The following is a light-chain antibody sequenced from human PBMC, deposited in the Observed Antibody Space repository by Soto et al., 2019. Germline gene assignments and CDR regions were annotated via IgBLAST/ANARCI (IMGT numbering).Light chain of an antibody. Sequence: QSVLTQPRSVSGSPGQSVPISGTGTSSDVGAYNAVSWYQQNPGKAPKFMIYDVTKRPSGVSDRFSGSKSGNTASLTISGLQAEDEADYYCFSYAGNYIYVFGTGTKVTVL. CDR3: FSYAGNYIYV. V-gene: IGLV2-11*01. CDR1: SSDVGAYNA. J-gene: IGLJ1*01. CDR2: DVT.